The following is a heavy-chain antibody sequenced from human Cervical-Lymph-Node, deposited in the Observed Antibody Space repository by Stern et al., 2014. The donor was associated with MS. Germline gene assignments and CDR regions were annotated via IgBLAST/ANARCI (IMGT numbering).Heavy chain of an antibody. V-gene: IGHV3-30-3*01. J-gene: IGHJ4*02. CDR1: GFPFSDYA. Sequence: VKLVASGGGVVQPGKSLRLSCAASGFPFSDYAMHWVRKAPDKGLEWVSVISYDGSSNFYADSVEGRFTISRDNSNNTLYLQMNSPRVEDTAVYYCASIGRTDGYNPGRDYWGQGTRVTVSS. CDR2: ISYDGSSN. D-gene: IGHD5-24*01. CDR3: ASIGRTDGYNPGRDY.